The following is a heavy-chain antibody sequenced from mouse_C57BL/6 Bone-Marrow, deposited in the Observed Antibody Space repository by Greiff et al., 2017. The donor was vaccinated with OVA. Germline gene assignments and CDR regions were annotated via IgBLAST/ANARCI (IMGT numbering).Heavy chain of an antibody. CDR2: IYPGDGDT. Sequence: QVQLKQSGAELVKPGASVKISCKASGYAFSSYWMNWVKQRPGKGLEWIGQIYPGDGDTNYNGKFKGKATLTADKSSSTAYMQLSNLTSEDSAVYFCARDYGSSYGYFDVWGTGTTVTVSS. D-gene: IGHD1-1*01. J-gene: IGHJ1*03. CDR3: ARDYGSSYGYFDV. CDR1: GYAFSSYW. V-gene: IGHV1-80*01.